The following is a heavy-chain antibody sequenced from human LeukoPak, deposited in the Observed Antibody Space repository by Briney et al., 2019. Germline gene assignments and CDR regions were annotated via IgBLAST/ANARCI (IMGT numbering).Heavy chain of an antibody. CDR2: INWNGGST. J-gene: IGHJ6*03. CDR3: ARAYCSSTSCYGDYYYYYYMDV. V-gene: IGHV3-20*04. Sequence: PGGSLRLSCAASGLTFDDYGMSWVRQAPGKGLEWVSGINWNGGSTGYADSVKGRFTISRDNAKNSLYLQMNSLRAEDTALYYCARAYCSSTSCYGDYYYYYYMDVWGKGTTVTVSS. CDR1: GLTFDDYG. D-gene: IGHD2-2*01.